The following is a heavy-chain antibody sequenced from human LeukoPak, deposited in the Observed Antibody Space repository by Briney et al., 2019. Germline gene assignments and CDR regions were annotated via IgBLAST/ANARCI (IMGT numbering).Heavy chain of an antibody. CDR1: GFTFSSYA. D-gene: IGHD3-3*01. J-gene: IGHJ4*02. CDR2: ISGSGGST. V-gene: IGHV3-23*01. Sequence: PGGSLSLSCAASGFTFSSYAMSWVRQAPGKGLEWVSAISGSGGSTYYADSVKGRFTISRDNSKNTLYLQMNSLRAEDTAVYYCAKERDYDFWSGYLNSFDYWGQGTLVTVSS. CDR3: AKERDYDFWSGYLNSFDY.